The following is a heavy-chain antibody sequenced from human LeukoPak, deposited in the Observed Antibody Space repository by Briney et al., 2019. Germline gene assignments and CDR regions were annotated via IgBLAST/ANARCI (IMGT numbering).Heavy chain of an antibody. CDR2: INHNGNVN. J-gene: IGHJ6*02. V-gene: IGHV3-7*03. D-gene: IGHD3-16*01. Sequence: GSLRLSCAASGFTFSSYWMNWARQAPGKGLEWVASINHNGNVNYYVDSVKGRFTISRGNAKNSLYLQMSNLRAEDTAVYFCARGGGLDVWGQGATVTVSS. CDR3: ARGGGLDV. CDR1: GFTFSSYW.